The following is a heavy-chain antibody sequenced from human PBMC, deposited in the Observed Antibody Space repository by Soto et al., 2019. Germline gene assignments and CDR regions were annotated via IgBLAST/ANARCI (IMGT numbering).Heavy chain of an antibody. J-gene: IGHJ3*02. V-gene: IGHV3-23*01. Sequence: GGSLRLSCAASGFTFSSYAMSWVRQAPGKGLEWVSAISGSGGSTYYADSVKGRFTISRDNSKNTLYLQMNSLRAEDTAVYYCAKGGYYDSSGDDAFAISGQGTMVPVSS. CDR3: AKGGYYDSSGDDAFAI. D-gene: IGHD3-22*01. CDR1: GFTFSSYA. CDR2: ISGSGGST.